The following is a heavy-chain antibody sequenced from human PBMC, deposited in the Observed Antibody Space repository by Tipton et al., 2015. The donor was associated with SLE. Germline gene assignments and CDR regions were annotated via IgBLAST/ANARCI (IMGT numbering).Heavy chain of an antibody. V-gene: IGHV3-30*04. CDR2: ISDDRSNK. CDR3: AREGNWNGEFDY. Sequence: SLRLSCVASGFTFSNYAMHWVRQAPGKGLEWVAVISDDRSNKYYADSVKGRFTISRDNSKNTLHLQMNSLRTEDTAVYYCAREGNWNGEFDYWGQGTPVTVSS. J-gene: IGHJ4*02. CDR1: GFTFSNYA. D-gene: IGHD1-1*01.